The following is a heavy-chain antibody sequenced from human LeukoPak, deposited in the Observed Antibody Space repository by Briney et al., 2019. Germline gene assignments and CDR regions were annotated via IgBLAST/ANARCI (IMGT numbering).Heavy chain of an antibody. J-gene: IGHJ4*02. D-gene: IGHD2-21*02. CDR2: IGGSGGTT. V-gene: IGHV3-23*01. CDR1: GFTFSTYA. CDR3: AKELEGSCGRDCYGSLGLDY. Sequence: AGGSLRLSCAASGFTFSTYAMSWVRQAPGKGLEWVSTIGGSGGTTYYADSVKGRFTISRDNSKNTLYLQMNSLRAEDTATYYCAKELEGSCGRDCYGSLGLDYWGQGTLVTVSS.